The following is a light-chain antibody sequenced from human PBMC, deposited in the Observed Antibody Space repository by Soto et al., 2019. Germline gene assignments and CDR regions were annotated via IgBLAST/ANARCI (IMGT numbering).Light chain of an antibody. CDR3: QSYASSLSVV. Sequence: QSALTQPPSASGSPGQSVTISCTGNSSDVGGYKYVSWYQQHPGKSPKLMIFEVNKRPSGVPDRFSGSKSGTSASLAITGLQAEDEADYYCQSYASSLSVVFGGGTKLTVL. V-gene: IGLV2-8*01. CDR1: SSDVGGYKY. CDR2: EVN. J-gene: IGLJ2*01.